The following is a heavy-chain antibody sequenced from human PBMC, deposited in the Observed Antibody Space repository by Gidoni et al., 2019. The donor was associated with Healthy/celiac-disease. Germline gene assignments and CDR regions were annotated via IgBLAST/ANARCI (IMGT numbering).Heavy chain of an antibody. CDR3: ARGLGYKDYGMDV. V-gene: IGHV4-39*01. CDR1: GGSISSSSYY. Sequence: QLQLQESGPGLVKPSETLSLTCTVSGGSISSSSYYWGWIRQPPGKGLEWIGSIYYSGSTYYNPSLKSRVTISVDTSKNQFSLKLSSVTAADTAVYYCARGLGYKDYGMDVWGQGTTVTVSS. D-gene: IGHD5-18*01. J-gene: IGHJ6*02. CDR2: IYYSGST.